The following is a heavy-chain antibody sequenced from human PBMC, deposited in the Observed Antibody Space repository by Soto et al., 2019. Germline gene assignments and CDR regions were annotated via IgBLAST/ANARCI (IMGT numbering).Heavy chain of an antibody. V-gene: IGHV1-18*01. CDR2: ISAHNGTT. J-gene: IGHJ4*02. Sequence: QVHLVQSGAEVKKPGASVKVSCKASGYTFTSYGITWVRQAPGQGLEWMGWISAHNGTTDYAQKPQGRVIVTRDTSTSTAYMELRSLRSDDTGVYYCARGGYGDYWGQGPLVTVSS. D-gene: IGHD1-1*01. CDR3: ARGGYGDY. CDR1: GYTFTSYG.